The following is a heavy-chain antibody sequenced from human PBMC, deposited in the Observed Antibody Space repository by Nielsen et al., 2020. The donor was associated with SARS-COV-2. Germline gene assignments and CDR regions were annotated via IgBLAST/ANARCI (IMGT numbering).Heavy chain of an antibody. CDR3: ASTIYPYNSSPSDY. Sequence: GGSLRLSCAASGFTFDDYGMSWVRQAPGKGLEWVSGINWNGGSTGYADSVKGRFTISRDNAKNSLYLQMNSLRAEDTALYHCASTIYPYNSSPSDYWGQGTLVTVSS. CDR1: GFTFDDYG. D-gene: IGHD6-13*01. V-gene: IGHV3-20*01. CDR2: INWNGGST. J-gene: IGHJ4*02.